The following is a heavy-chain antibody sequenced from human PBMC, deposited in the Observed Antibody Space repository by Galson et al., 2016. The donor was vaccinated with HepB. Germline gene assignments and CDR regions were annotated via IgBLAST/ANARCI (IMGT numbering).Heavy chain of an antibody. Sequence: SLRLSCAASEFTFRNYAMSWVRLVPGKGLEWVSGISASGSSRYYADSVKGRFTISRDNSKDTLYLQMDSLRAEDMALYYCAKGSSVPHLCYYHHMDVWGKGTTVTVSS. CDR3: AKGSSVPHLCYYHHMDV. D-gene: IGHD6-6*01. CDR2: ISASGSSR. CDR1: EFTFRNYA. J-gene: IGHJ6*03. V-gene: IGHV3-23*01.